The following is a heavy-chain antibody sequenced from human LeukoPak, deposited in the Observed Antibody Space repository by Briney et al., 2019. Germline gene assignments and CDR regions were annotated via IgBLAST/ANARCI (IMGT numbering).Heavy chain of an antibody. V-gene: IGHV4-59*01. CDR2: IYYSGTT. CDR3: ARGSPGYFDDFDY. D-gene: IGHD3-9*01. J-gene: IGHJ4*02. CDR1: GGSISSYY. Sequence: PSETLSLTCTVSGGSISSYYWSWIRQPPGKGLEWIGYIYYSGTTNYNPSLKSRVTISVDTSKNQFSLKLSSVTAADTAVYYCARGSPGYFDDFDYWGQGTLVTVSS.